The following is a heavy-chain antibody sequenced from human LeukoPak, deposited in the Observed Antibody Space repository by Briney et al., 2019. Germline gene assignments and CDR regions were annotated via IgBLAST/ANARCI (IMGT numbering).Heavy chain of an antibody. V-gene: IGHV1-24*01. CDR1: GYTLTELS. Sequence: ASVTVSCKVSGYTLTELSMHWVRQAPGKGREWMGGFDPEDGETIYAQKFQGRVTMTEDTSTDTAYMDLSSLRSEDTAVYYCATQARGYYYYWGQGTLVTVSS. CDR3: ATQARGYYYY. D-gene: IGHD1-26*01. CDR2: FDPEDGET. J-gene: IGHJ4*02.